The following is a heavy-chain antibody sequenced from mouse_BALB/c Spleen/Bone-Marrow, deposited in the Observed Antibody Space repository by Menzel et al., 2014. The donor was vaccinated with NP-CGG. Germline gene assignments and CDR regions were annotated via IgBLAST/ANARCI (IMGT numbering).Heavy chain of an antibody. CDR2: INPSTGYT. CDR1: GYTFTSYW. V-gene: IGHV1-7*01. J-gene: IGHJ4*01. D-gene: IGHD2-1*01. CDR3: ARGNPLYAMDY. Sequence: MQLQQSGAELAKPGASVKMSCKASGYTFTSYWMHWVKQRPGQGLEWIGYINPSTGYTDYNQKFNDKATLTADKSSSTAYIQLSSLTSKDSAVYYCARGNPLYAMDYWGQGTSVTVSS.